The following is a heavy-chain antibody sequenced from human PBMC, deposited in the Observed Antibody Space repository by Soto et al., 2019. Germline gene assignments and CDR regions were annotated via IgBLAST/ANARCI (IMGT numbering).Heavy chain of an antibody. Sequence: QITLKESGPTLVEPTQTLTLTCTFSGFSLTTYGLGVGWIRQAPGKPLAWLAVIYWDGDDRYRPSLRSRLTITKDASRHQVVLTMINMDPVDTATYYCAHCLSCPNGLCYTSRAFEVWGQGTKVTVSS. CDR1: GFSLTTYGLG. CDR3: AHCLSCPNGLCYTSRAFEV. D-gene: IGHD2-8*01. CDR2: IYWDGDD. J-gene: IGHJ3*01. V-gene: IGHV2-5*02.